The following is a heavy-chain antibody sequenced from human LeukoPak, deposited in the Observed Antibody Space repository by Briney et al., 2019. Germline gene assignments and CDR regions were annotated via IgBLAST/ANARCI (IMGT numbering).Heavy chain of an antibody. CDR1: GFTFDDYG. D-gene: IGHD6-19*01. V-gene: IGHV3-20*04. CDR3: ARDRGSSGWEIIDY. Sequence: PGGSLRLSCAASGFTFDDYGMSWVRQAPGKGLEWVSGINRNGGSTGYADSVEGRFTISRDNAKNSLYLQMNSLRAEDTALYYCARDRGSSGWEIIDYWGQGTLVTVSS. J-gene: IGHJ4*02. CDR2: INRNGGST.